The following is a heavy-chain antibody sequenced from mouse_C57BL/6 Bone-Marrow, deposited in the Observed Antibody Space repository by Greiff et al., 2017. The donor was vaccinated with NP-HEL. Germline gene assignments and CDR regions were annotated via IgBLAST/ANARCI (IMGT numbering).Heavy chain of an antibody. CDR1: GYTFTSYT. CDR2: INPCSGYT. Sequence: QVQLQQSGAELARPGASVKMSCKASGYTFTSYTMHWVKQRPGQGLEWIGYINPCSGYTKYNQKFKDTATLPADKSSSTAYMQLSSLTSEDSAVYYWARASTTVVADYAMGYWGKLTSVTVAS. D-gene: IGHD1-1*01. V-gene: IGHV1-4*01. CDR3: ARASTTVVADYAMGY. J-gene: IGHJ4*01.